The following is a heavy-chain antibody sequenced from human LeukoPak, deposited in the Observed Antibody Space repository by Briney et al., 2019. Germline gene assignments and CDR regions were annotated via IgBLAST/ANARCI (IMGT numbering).Heavy chain of an antibody. V-gene: IGHV4-34*01. D-gene: IGHD6-19*01. CDR3: ATVASSGWYPDYYYYMDV. CDR1: GGSFSGYY. Sequence: PSETLSLTCAVYGGSFSGYYWSWIRQPPGKGLEWIGEINHSGSTNYNPSLKSRVTISVDTSKNQFSLKLSSVTAADTAVYYCATVASSGWYPDYYYYMDVWGKGTTVTISS. CDR2: INHSGST. J-gene: IGHJ6*03.